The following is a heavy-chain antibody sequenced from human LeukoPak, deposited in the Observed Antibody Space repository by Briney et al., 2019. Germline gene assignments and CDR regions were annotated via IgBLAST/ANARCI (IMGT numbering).Heavy chain of an antibody. CDR2: IKQDGSDI. V-gene: IGHV3-7*01. D-gene: IGHD2-8*02. J-gene: IGHJ4*02. CDR3: ARDSTVGRY. Sequence: PGGSLRLSCAASGFTFSSYWMNWVRQAPGKGREWVANIKQDGSDIYYVDSVKGRFTISRDNAKSSLYLQMDSLRVGDTAVYYCARDSTVGRYWGQGTLVTVSS. CDR1: GFTFSSYW.